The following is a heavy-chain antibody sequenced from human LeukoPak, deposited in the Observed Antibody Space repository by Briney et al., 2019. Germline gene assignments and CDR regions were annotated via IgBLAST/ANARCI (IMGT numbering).Heavy chain of an antibody. CDR3: ARVREYCSGGTCYDIDY. CDR1: GFTFSSYS. J-gene: IGHJ4*02. D-gene: IGHD2-15*01. V-gene: IGHV3-21*01. CDR2: ITSSSSYI. Sequence: PGGSLRLSCAASGFTFSSYSMNWVRQAPGKGLEWVSSITSSSSYIYYADSVKGRVTISRDNAKNSLSLQMNSLRAEDTAVYYCARVREYCSGGTCYDIDYWGQGTLVTVSS.